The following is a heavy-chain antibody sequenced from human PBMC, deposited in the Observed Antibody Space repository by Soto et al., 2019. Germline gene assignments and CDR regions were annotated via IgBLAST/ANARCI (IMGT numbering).Heavy chain of an antibody. CDR2: ITAAGTST. CDR1: DFTFSTYW. CDR3: ARGDPTYFDY. J-gene: IGHJ4*02. D-gene: IGHD1-26*01. V-gene: IGHV3-74*01. Sequence: GGSLRLSCVASDFTFSTYWMHWVRQAPGEGLVWLSRITAAGTSTSSADSVKGRFTISRDNAKNTLYLQMNSLRAEDTAMYYCARGDPTYFDYWGQGILVTVSS.